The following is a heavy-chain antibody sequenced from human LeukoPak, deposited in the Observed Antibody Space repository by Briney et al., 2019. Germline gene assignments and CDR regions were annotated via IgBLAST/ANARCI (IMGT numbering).Heavy chain of an antibody. D-gene: IGHD5-18*01. Sequence: SETLSLTSTVSGDSISGFYWSWIRQPAGKGLEWIGRINTSGSTNYKPSLKSRVTMSVDTSKNQFSLKLSPVTAADTAVYYCARDRSYGPDHWGQGTLVTVSS. CDR2: INTSGST. CDR1: GDSISGFY. CDR3: ARDRSYGPDH. J-gene: IGHJ4*02. V-gene: IGHV4-4*07.